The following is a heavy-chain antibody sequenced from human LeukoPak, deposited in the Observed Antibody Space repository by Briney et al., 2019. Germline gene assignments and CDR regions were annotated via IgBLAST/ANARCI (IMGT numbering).Heavy chain of an antibody. CDR1: GFTFSDYY. D-gene: IGHD2-2*01. Sequence: GGSLRLSCAASGFTFSDYYMSWIRQAPGKGLEWVSYISSSGSTIYYADSVKGRFTISRDNAKNSLYLQMNSLRAEDTAVYYCARVVGVPATEFNWFDPWGQGTLVTVSS. CDR3: ARVVGVPATEFNWFDP. CDR2: ISSSGSTI. V-gene: IGHV3-11*04. J-gene: IGHJ5*02.